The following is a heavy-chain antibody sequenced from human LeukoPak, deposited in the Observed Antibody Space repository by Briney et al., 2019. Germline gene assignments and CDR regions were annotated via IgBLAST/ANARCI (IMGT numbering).Heavy chain of an antibody. J-gene: IGHJ4*02. V-gene: IGHV3-30*04. CDR2: ISYDGSNK. CDR1: GFTFSSYA. D-gene: IGHD4-23*01. CDR3: ARLRNVVNVHWGFFDT. Sequence: PGRSLRLSCAASGFTFSSYAMHWVRQAPGKGLEWVAVISYDGSNKYYADSVEGRFTISRDNSKNTLYLQMNSLRAEDTAVYFCARLRNVVNVHWGFFDTWGQGAMVTVSS.